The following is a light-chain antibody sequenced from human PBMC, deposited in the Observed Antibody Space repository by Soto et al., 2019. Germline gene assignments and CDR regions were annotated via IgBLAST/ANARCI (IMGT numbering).Light chain of an antibody. Sequence: PSSLSASVGDRVTLNCRASQSISIYLNWYQKTPGKAPKLLIYGESTLQSWVPSRFSGSGSGTDFTLTISSLQPEDFATYYCQKSYSTPRTFGQGTKGDIK. V-gene: IGKV1-39*01. CDR3: QKSYSTPRT. CDR1: QSISIY. J-gene: IGKJ1*01. CDR2: GES.